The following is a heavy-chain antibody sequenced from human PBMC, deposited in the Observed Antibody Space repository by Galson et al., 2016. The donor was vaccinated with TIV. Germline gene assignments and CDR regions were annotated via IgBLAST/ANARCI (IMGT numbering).Heavy chain of an antibody. CDR3: ASVAWFPGLSLDN. Sequence: SCKVSGDSLSDLSMHWVRQAPGKGLEWMAGFDPEQHKKIYAQKLEGRVTLTDDTSTDTAFLELSSLSFEDTAVYDWASVAWFPGLSLDNWGQGTLVIVSS. J-gene: IGHJ4*02. CDR2: FDPEQHKK. CDR1: GDSLSDLS. V-gene: IGHV1-24*01. D-gene: IGHD2/OR15-2a*01.